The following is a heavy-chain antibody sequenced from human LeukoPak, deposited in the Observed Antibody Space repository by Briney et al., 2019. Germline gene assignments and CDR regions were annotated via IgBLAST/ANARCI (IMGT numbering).Heavy chain of an antibody. J-gene: IGHJ6*03. CDR3: ARAAGVAARLFYYYYYMDV. V-gene: IGHV1-8*01. Sequence: ASEKVSCKASGYTFTSYDIDWVRQATGQGLEWMGWMNPNSGNTGYAQKFQGRVTMTRNTSISTAYMELSSLRSEDTAVYYGARAAGVAARLFYYYYYMDVWGKGPTVTVSS. CDR2: MNPNSGNT. CDR1: GYTFTSYD. D-gene: IGHD6-6*01.